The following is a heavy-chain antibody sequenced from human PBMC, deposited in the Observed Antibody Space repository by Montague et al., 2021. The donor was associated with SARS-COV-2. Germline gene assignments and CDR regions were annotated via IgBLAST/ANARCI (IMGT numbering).Heavy chain of an antibody. CDR2: IYYSGST. Sequence: SESLSLTCTVSGGSISSYYWSWIRQPPGKGLEWIGYIYYSGSTNYNPSLKSRVTISVDTSKNQFSLKLSSVIAADTAVYYCARGSGWMGNAFDIRGQGTMVTVSS. CDR3: ARGSGWMGNAFDI. V-gene: IGHV4-59*01. D-gene: IGHD6-19*01. CDR1: GGSISSYY. J-gene: IGHJ3*02.